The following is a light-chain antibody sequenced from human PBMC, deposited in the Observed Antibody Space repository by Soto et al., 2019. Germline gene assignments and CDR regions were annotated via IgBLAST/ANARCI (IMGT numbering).Light chain of an antibody. Sequence: DIQMTQSPSSLSASVGDRVTITCRASQTISTYLNWYQQKPGKAPKLLIHAASSLQSGVPSRFSGSGSGTDFTLTISSLQPEDFATYYCQQSYRTPLTFGPGTKVDSK. J-gene: IGKJ3*01. CDR3: QQSYRTPLT. CDR1: QTISTY. CDR2: AAS. V-gene: IGKV1-39*01.